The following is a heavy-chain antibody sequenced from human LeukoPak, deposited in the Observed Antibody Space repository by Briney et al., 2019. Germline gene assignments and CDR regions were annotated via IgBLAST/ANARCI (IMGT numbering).Heavy chain of an antibody. D-gene: IGHD5-12*01. CDR1: GFTFSSYE. CDR3: ARVVDTGYDSDY. Sequence: GGSLRLSCAASGFTFSSYEMNWVRQAPGKGLEWVAYISSGGRTMRYADSVEGRFTISRDNAKKSVFLQMNGLRAEDTAVYCCARVVDTGYDSDYWGLGTLVTVSS. J-gene: IGHJ4*02. V-gene: IGHV3-48*03. CDR2: ISSGGRTM.